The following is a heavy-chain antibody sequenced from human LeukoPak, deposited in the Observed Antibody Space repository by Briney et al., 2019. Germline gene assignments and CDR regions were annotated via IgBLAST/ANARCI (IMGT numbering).Heavy chain of an antibody. D-gene: IGHD4-17*01. CDR1: GFTFSSYD. Sequence: GGSLRLSCAACGFTFSSYDMHWVRHATAKGLEWGSAIGTAGDTYYPGSVKGRFTISRENAKNSLYLQMNSLRAGDTAVYYCARGGPYGDYARGVDYWGQGTLVTVSS. CDR2: IGTAGDT. CDR3: ARGGPYGDYARGVDY. J-gene: IGHJ4*02. V-gene: IGHV3-13*01.